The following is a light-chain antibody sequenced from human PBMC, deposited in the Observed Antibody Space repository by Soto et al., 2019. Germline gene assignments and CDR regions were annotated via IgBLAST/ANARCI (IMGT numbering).Light chain of an antibody. CDR1: QSISSW. CDR3: QQYNSYPWT. V-gene: IGKV1-5*03. CDR2: KAS. Sequence: DIQMTQSPSILSASVGDRVTLTCRASQSISSWLAWFQQKPGKAPKLLIYKASSLESGVPSRFSGSGSGTDFTLTISRLQPDDFATYYCQQYNSYPWTFGQGTKVEIK. J-gene: IGKJ1*01.